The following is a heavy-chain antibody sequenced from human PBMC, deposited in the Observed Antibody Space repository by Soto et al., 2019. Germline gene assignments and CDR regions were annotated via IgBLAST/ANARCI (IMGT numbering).Heavy chain of an antibody. D-gene: IGHD6-6*01. CDR3: ARGLYSSSSMFDP. CDR1: GGSISSGDYY. CDR2: IYYSGST. V-gene: IGHV4-30-4*01. J-gene: IGHJ5*02. Sequence: SETLSLTCTVSGGSISSGDYYWSWIRQPPGKGLEWIGYIYYSGSTYYNPSLKSRVTISVDTSKNQFSLKLSSVTAADTAVYYCARGLYSSSSMFDPWGQGTLVTVLL.